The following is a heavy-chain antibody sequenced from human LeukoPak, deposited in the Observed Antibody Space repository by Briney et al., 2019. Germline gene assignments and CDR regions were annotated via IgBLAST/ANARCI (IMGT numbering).Heavy chain of an antibody. V-gene: IGHV3-48*03. D-gene: IGHD5-12*01. CDR2: ISSSGSTI. Sequence: PGGSLRLSCAASGFTFSSYEMNWVRQAPGKGLEWVSYISSSGSTIYYADSVKGRFTISRDNAKNSLFLQINSLRAEDTAVYYCARAFVVATIYYMDVWGKGTTVTVSS. J-gene: IGHJ6*03. CDR3: ARAFVVATIYYMDV. CDR1: GFTFSSYE.